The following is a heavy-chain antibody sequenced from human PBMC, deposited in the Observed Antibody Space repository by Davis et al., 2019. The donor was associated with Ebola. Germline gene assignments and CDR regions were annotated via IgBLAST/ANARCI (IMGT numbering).Heavy chain of an antibody. CDR2: IDPSDSYT. V-gene: IGHV5-10-1*01. J-gene: IGHJ6*02. CDR3: ARLAGRDGCNLNYYYYGMDV. CDR1: GYSFTSYW. Sequence: GGSLRLSCKGSGYSFTSYWISWVRQMPGKGLEWMGRIDPSDSYTNYSPSFQGHVTISADKSISTAYLQWSSLKASDTAMYYCARLAGRDGCNLNYYYYGMDVWGQGTTVTVSS. D-gene: IGHD5-24*01.